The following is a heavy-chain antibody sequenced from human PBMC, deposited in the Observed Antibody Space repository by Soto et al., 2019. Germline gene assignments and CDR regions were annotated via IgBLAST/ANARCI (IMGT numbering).Heavy chain of an antibody. CDR2: IWYDGSNK. V-gene: IGHV3-33*01. CDR1: GFTFSSYG. D-gene: IGHD5-12*01. CDR3: ARAGGYDWFDY. Sequence: QVQLVESGGGVVQPGRSLRLSCAASGFTFSSYGMHWVRQAPGKGLEWVAVIWYDGSNKYYADSVKGRFTISRDNSKNTLSLPMTRLRPEHTAVYYCARAGGYDWFDYWGQGTLVTVSS. J-gene: IGHJ4*02.